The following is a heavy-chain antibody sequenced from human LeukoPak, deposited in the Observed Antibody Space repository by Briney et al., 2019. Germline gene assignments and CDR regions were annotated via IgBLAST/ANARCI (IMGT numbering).Heavy chain of an antibody. CDR2: IYWNDDK. Sequence: TLSLTCTVSGGSISSYYWSWIRQPPGKALEWLALIYWNDDKRYSPSLKSRLTITKDTSKNQVVLTMTNMDPVDTATYYCAHRPYVSSSGYYRWGQGTLVTVSS. CDR1: GGSISSYYW. D-gene: IGHD3-22*01. CDR3: AHRPYVSSSGYYR. J-gene: IGHJ5*02. V-gene: IGHV2-5*01.